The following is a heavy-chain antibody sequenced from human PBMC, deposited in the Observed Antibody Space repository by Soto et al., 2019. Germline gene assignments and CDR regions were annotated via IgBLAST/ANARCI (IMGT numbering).Heavy chain of an antibody. J-gene: IGHJ5*02. D-gene: IGHD2-21*01. CDR1: GFTVSSNY. Sequence: GGSLRLSCAASGFTVSSNYMSWVRQAPGKGLEWVSVIYSGGSTYYADSVKGRFTISRDNSKNTLYLQMNSLRAEDTAVYYCARVVDGNWFDPWGQGTLVTVSS. V-gene: IGHV3-53*01. CDR2: IYSGGST. CDR3: ARVVDGNWFDP.